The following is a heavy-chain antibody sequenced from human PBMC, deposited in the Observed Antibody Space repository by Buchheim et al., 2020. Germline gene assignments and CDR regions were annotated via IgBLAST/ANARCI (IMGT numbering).Heavy chain of an antibody. V-gene: IGHV3-30-3*01. CDR3: ARDKEDQLLGGSWFDP. Sequence: QVQLVESGGGVVQPGRSLRLSCAASGFTFSSYAMHWVRQAPGKGLEWVAVISYDGSNKYYADSVKGRFTIPRENSKNTLYLQMNSLRAEDTAVYYCARDKEDQLLGGSWFDPWGQGTL. CDR1: GFTFSSYA. D-gene: IGHD2-2*01. CDR2: ISYDGSNK. J-gene: IGHJ5*02.